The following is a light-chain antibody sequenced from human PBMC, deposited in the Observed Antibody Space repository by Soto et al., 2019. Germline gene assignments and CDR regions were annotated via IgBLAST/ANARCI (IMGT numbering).Light chain of an antibody. J-gene: IGKJ5*01. CDR1: ESVDFH. Sequence: VLKQSPATLSVSSGKRATLSCRASESVDFHLAWYQQKPGHAPRLLIYDASVRATGTPARFSGIGSGTAFTITISSLAPEDFALDYCQRRSTRPTFGQGTRLEIK. CDR2: DAS. CDR3: QRRSTRPT. V-gene: IGKV3-11*01.